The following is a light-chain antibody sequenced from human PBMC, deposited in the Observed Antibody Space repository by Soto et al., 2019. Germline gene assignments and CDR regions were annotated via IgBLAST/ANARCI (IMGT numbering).Light chain of an antibody. CDR3: TSWKTGPTMR. CDR1: SSDIGAYNF. Sequence: QSALTQPASVSGSPGQSITISCTGTSSDIGAYNFVSWYQQHPGKPPKLMLYDVNIRPSGVSNRFSGSKSGNTASLTISGLQGEDEADYYCTSWKTGPTMRFGGGTKRPVL. J-gene: IGLJ2*01. CDR2: DVN. V-gene: IGLV2-14*03.